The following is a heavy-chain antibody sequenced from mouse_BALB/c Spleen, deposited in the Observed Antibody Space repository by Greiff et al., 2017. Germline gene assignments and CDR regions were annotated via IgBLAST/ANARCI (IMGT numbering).Heavy chain of an antibody. CDR2: IYPGSGST. CDR1: GYTFTSYW. D-gene: IGHD1-1*01. Sequence: LQQPGSELVRPGASVKLSCKASGYTFTSYWMHWVKQRPGQGLEWIGNIYPGSGSTNYDEKFKSKATLTVDTSSSTAYMQLSSLTSEDSAVYYCTRRGGNYGSSYWYFDVWGAGTTVTVSS. J-gene: IGHJ1*01. CDR3: TRRGGNYGSSYWYFDV. V-gene: IGHV1S22*01.